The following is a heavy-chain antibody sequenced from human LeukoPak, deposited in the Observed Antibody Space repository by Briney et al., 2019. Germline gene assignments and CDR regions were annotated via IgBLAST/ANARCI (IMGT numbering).Heavy chain of an antibody. V-gene: IGHV3-9*01. J-gene: IGHJ4*02. D-gene: IGHD3-22*01. CDR2: ISWNSGSI. CDR3: AKDLEHYYYDSSGYLEGYFDY. Sequence: GGSLRLSCAASGFVFSTYTMHWVRQAPGKGLEWVSGISWNSGSIGYADSVKGRFTISRDNAKNSLYLQMNSLRAEDTALYYCAKDLEHYYYDSSGYLEGYFDYWGQGTLVTVSS. CDR1: GFVFSTYT.